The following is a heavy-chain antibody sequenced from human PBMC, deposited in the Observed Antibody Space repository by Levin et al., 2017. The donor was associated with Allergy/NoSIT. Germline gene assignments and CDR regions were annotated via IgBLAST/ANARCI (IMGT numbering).Heavy chain of an antibody. J-gene: IGHJ3*02. Sequence: VKVSCKASGYTFLVYGIIWVRQAPGEGLEWLGWISPNNGHTKVSHKVQGRVTMTTDASTTTAYLDIRSLTSDDTAVYYCARDLGTGWYDNAFEIWGQGTLVSVSS. CDR2: ISPNNGHT. CDR3: ARDLGTGWYDNAFEI. CDR1: GYTFLVYG. V-gene: IGHV1-18*01. D-gene: IGHD6-19*01.